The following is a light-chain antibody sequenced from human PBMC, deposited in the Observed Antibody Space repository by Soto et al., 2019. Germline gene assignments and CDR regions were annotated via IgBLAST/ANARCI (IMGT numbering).Light chain of an antibody. V-gene: IGKV3-15*01. Sequence: EMGLSQSSGTLCLSRVERASLACRAIRSVSSNLAGYQQKPGQAPRLLIYGASTRATGIPARFSGSGSGTEFTLTISSLQSEDFAVYYCQQYNNWPPPITFGLATPLEI. J-gene: IGKJ5*01. CDR3: QQYNNWPPPIT. CDR1: RSVSSN. CDR2: GAS.